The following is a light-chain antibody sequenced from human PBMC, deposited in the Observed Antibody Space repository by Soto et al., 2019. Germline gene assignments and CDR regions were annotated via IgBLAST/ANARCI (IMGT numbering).Light chain of an antibody. V-gene: IGKV1-17*01. CDR2: AAS. CDR1: QGIRHD. CDR3: LQHNTYPLT. J-gene: IGKJ4*01. Sequence: DIQMTQSPSSLSASVGDRVTITCRASQGIRHDLGWYQQKPGKAPKRLIYAASSLQSGVPSRFSGSGFGTEFTITISSMQPEDFATYYCLQHNTYPLTFGGGTKVEI.